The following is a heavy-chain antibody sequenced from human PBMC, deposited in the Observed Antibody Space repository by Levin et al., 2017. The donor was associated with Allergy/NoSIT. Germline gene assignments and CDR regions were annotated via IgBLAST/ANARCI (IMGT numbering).Heavy chain of an antibody. CDR3: ARDSIAVAGGGWFDP. Sequence: ASVKVSCKASGYTFTSYYMHWVRQAPGQGLEWMGIINPSGGSTSYAQKFQGRVTMTRDTSTSTVYMELSSLRSEDTAVYYCARDSIAVAGGGWFDPWGQGTLVTVSS. D-gene: IGHD6-19*01. CDR1: GYTFTSYY. J-gene: IGHJ5*02. CDR2: INPSGGST. V-gene: IGHV1-46*01.